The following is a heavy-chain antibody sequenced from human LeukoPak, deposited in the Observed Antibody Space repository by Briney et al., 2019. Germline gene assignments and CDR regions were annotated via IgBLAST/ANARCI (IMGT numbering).Heavy chain of an antibody. CDR1: GFTFSDHY. J-gene: IGHJ6*02. V-gene: IGHV3-72*01. Sequence: GGSLRLSCAVSGFTFSDHYMDWVRQAPGKGLEWVGRTRNKANSYTTVYAASVQGRFTVSRDDTKNSLYLQMNSLKTEDTAVYYCARGYHSFDVWGQGTTVTVSS. CDR2: TRNKANSYTT. D-gene: IGHD1-26*01. CDR3: ARGYHSFDV.